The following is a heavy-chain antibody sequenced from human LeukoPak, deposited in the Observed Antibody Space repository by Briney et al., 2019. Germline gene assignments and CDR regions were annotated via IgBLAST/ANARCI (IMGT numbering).Heavy chain of an antibody. CDR1: GFIFSNYA. V-gene: IGHV3-23*01. D-gene: IGHD3-10*01. Sequence: GGSLRLSCAASGFIFSNYAMTWVRQAPGKGLEWVSIIGGVSESFYYADSVKGWFTVSRDNSKDTLYLQINSLRDEDTAVYHCARRWLGDPYGMDVWGQGTTVSVSS. J-gene: IGHJ6*02. CDR2: IGGVSESF. CDR3: ARRWLGDPYGMDV.